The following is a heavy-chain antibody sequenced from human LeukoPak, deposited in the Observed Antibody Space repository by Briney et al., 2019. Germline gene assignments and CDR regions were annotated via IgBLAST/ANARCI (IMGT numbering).Heavy chain of an antibody. Sequence: GGSLRLSCAASGFMFSSYWMSWVRQAPGKGLEWVANIKQDGSQKYYVDSVKGRFSLSRDNAKNSLYLQMNSLRAEDTAVYYCVRDSQGSGPGVYWGQGTLVTVSS. CDR3: VRDSQGSGPGVY. J-gene: IGHJ4*02. CDR2: IKQDGSQK. D-gene: IGHD3-10*01. CDR1: GFMFSSYW. V-gene: IGHV3-7*01.